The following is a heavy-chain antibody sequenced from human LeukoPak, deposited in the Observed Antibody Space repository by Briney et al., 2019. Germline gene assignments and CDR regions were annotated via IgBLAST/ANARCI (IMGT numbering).Heavy chain of an antibody. D-gene: IGHD4-17*01. CDR2: IYYSGST. V-gene: IGHV4-31*03. Sequence: SETLSLTCTVSGGSISSGGYYWSWIRQHPGKGLEWIGYIYYSGSTYYNPSLKSRVTISVDTSKNQFSLKLSSVTAADTAMYYCARRPGDYYFDYWGQGTLVTVSS. CDR3: ARRPGDYYFDY. J-gene: IGHJ4*02. CDR1: GGSISSGGYY.